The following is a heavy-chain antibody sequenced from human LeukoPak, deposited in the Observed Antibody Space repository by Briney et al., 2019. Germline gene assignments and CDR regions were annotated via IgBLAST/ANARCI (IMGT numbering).Heavy chain of an antibody. CDR3: ARRGGLSSGWYEGGFDY. CDR1: GYTFTGYY. Sequence: ASVKVSCKASGYTFTGYYMHWVRQAPGQGLEWMGWINPNSGGTNYAQKFQGRVTMTRDTSISTAYMELSRLRSDDTAVYYCARRGGLSSGWYEGGFDYWGQGTLVTVSS. D-gene: IGHD6-19*01. CDR2: INPNSGGT. V-gene: IGHV1-2*02. J-gene: IGHJ4*02.